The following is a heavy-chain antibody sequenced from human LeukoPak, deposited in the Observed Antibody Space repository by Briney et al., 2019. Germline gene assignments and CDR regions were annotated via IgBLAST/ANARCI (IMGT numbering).Heavy chain of an antibody. V-gene: IGHV4-59*12. CDR3: ARGKGCSGGSCYRVRGTYYYYYGMDV. D-gene: IGHD2-15*01. J-gene: IGHJ6*02. CDR2: IYYSGST. CDR1: GGSISSYY. Sequence: SETLSLTCTVSGGSISSYYWSWLRQPPGKGLEGIGYIYYSGSTNYNPSLKSRVTISVDTSKNQFSLKLSSVTAADTAVYYCARGKGCSGGSCYRVRGTYYYYYGMDVWGQGTTVTVSS.